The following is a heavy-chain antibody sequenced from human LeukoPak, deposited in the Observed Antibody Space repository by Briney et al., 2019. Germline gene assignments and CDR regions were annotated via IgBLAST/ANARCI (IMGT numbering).Heavy chain of an antibody. CDR2: IYYSGSA. CDR3: ARVPRSYYYYYYMDV. J-gene: IGHJ6*03. CDR1: GGSISSSSYY. Sequence: SETLSLTCTVSGGSISSSSYYWGWIRQPPGKGLEWIGSIYYSGSAYYNPSLKSRVTISVDTSKNQFSLKLSSVTAADTAVYYCARVPRSYYYYYYMDVWGKGTTVTVSS. V-gene: IGHV4-39*07.